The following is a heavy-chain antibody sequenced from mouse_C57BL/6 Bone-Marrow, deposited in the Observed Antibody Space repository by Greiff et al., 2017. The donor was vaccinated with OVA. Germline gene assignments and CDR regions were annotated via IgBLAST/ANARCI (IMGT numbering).Heavy chain of an antibody. CDR3: ALGFAY. V-gene: IGHV5-2*01. Sequence: DVQLVESGGGLVQPGESLTLSCESSDYAFPSHDMSWVRQTPEKGLELVAAINSDGGSTSYPETMERRIIISNDNTKKTLYMQMSSLRSEDTYLYYCALGFAYWGQGTLVTVSA. J-gene: IGHJ3*01. CDR2: INSDGGST. CDR1: DYAFPSHD.